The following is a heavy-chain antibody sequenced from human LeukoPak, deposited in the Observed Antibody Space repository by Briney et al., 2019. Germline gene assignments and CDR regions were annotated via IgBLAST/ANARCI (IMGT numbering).Heavy chain of an antibody. CDR1: GFTFSSYE. CDR2: ISSSGSTT. CDR3: ARSGYSSGWSNYYYYGMDV. V-gene: IGHV3-48*03. J-gene: IGHJ6*02. Sequence: GGSLRLSCAASGFTFSSYEMNWVRQAPGKGLEWVSYISSSGSTTYYADSVKGRFTISRDNAKNSLYLQMNSLRAEDTAVYYCARSGYSSGWSNYYYYGMDVWGQGTTVTVSS. D-gene: IGHD6-19*01.